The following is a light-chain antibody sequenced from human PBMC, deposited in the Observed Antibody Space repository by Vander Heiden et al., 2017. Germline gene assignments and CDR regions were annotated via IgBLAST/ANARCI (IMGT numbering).Light chain of an antibody. V-gene: IGKV4-1*01. Sequence: DIVMTQSPNFLAVSLGERDTIYCKSSQSVLYIANNKNKLAWYQQKPGQPPKLLIYWASTRESGVPDRFSGSGSGTDFTLTISSLQAEDGAVYYCQQYYSTPPYTFGQGTKLEIK. J-gene: IGKJ2*01. CDR3: QQYYSTPPYT. CDR1: QSVLYIANNKNK. CDR2: WAS.